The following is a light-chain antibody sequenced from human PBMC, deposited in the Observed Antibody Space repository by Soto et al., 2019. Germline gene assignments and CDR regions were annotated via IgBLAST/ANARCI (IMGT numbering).Light chain of an antibody. V-gene: IGLV2-14*01. CDR2: EVS. CDR1: SSDVGGYKF. Sequence: QSVLTQPASVSGSPGQSITISCTGSSSDVGGYKFVSWYQQYPGKTPKLMIYEVSNRPSGVSNRFSGSKSGNTASLTISGLQAEDEADYYCSSYTSSSTLYVFGTGTKVTVL. J-gene: IGLJ1*01. CDR3: SSYTSSSTLYV.